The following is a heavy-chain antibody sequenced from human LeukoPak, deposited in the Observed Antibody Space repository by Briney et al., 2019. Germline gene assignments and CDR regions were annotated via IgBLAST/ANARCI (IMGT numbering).Heavy chain of an antibody. CDR1: GFTFSSYG. D-gene: IGHD3-10*01. V-gene: IGHV3-30*18. CDR3: AKGYGSGSYMIDY. Sequence: GGSLRLSCAASGFTFSSYGIHWVRQAPGRGLEWVAFISYDGSNEYYADSVKGRFTISRDSSKNTLYLQMNSLRAEDTAVYYCAKGYGSGSYMIDYWGQGTLVTVSS. J-gene: IGHJ4*02. CDR2: ISYDGSNE.